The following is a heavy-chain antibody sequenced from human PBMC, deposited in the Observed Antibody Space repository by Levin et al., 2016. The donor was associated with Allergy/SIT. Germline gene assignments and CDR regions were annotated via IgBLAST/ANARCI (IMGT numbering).Heavy chain of an antibody. CDR1: GFTFSSYA. CDR2: ISGSGGST. V-gene: IGHV3-23*01. D-gene: IGHD2-15*01. CDR3: AILRKVSNAFDI. J-gene: IGHJ3*02. Sequence: GESLKISCAASGFTFSSYAMTWVRQAPGKGLEWVSTISGSGGSTYYADSVKGRFTISRDNSKNTLYLQMNSLRAEDTAVYYCAILRKVSNAFDIWGQGTMVIISS.